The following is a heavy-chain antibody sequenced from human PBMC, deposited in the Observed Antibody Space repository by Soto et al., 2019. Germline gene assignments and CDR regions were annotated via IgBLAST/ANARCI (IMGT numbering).Heavy chain of an antibody. D-gene: IGHD5-12*01. CDR1: GPTFIAYY. Sequence: QLVQSGAEVKKPGASVRVSRKTSGPTFIAYYIHWVRQAPGQGLEWMGWIDPKSGGTTYEQKFLGRVTMTRDTSINTAYMDLNRLTTDDTAVYYCARVSVDVPEWGQGTLITVSS. CDR2: IDPKSGGT. CDR3: ARVSVDVPE. V-gene: IGHV1-2*02. J-gene: IGHJ4*02.